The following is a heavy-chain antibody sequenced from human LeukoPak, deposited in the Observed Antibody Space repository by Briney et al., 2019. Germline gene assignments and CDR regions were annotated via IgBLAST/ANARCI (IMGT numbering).Heavy chain of an antibody. D-gene: IGHD3-22*01. CDR1: GGSISSYY. J-gene: IGHJ4*02. V-gene: IGHV4-59*12. CDR2: IYYSGST. Sequence: SETLSLTCTVSGGSISSYYWSWIRQPPGKGLEWIGYIYYSGSTNYNPSLKSRVTISVDTSKNQFSLKLSSVTAADTAVYYCARGTNYYDSSGYQPMDYWGQGTLVTVST. CDR3: ARGTNYYDSSGYQPMDY.